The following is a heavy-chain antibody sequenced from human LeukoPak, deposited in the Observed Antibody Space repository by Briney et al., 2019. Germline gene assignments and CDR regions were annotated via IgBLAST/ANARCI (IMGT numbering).Heavy chain of an antibody. V-gene: IGHV1-46*01. CDR3: ARDNSVGDNAWWFDP. J-gene: IGHJ5*02. CDR2: INPTGGST. D-gene: IGHD1-26*01. CDR1: GYTFTRYY. Sequence: ASLKVSCKASGYTFTRYYMHCVRQSPGQRLECMGLINPTGGSTGYAQKFQGRVTMTRDMSTSTDYMELSSLRPEDTAIYYCARDNSVGDNAWWFDPWGQGTLVTVSS.